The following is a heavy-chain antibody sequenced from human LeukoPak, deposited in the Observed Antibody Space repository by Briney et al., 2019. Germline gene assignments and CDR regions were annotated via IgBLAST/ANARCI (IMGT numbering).Heavy chain of an antibody. CDR1: GFTFSSSA. CDR2: ISGSGDNT. J-gene: IGHJ6*03. CDR3: AKSSAYGDYNPYYYYYYMDV. V-gene: IGHV3-23*01. D-gene: IGHD4-17*01. Sequence: PGGSLRLSCAASGFTFSSSAMSWVRQAPGKGLDWVSSISGSGDNTYYADSVKGRFTIFRDNSKNTLDLQMKSLRAEDTAVYYCAKSSAYGDYNPYYYYYYMDVWGKGTTVTVSS.